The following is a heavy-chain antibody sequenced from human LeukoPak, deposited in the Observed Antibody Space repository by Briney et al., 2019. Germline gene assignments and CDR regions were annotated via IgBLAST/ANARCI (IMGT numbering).Heavy chain of an antibody. CDR1: GYSFTSYW. D-gene: IGHD6-13*01. J-gene: IGHJ4*01. V-gene: IGHV5-51*01. Sequence: GESLKISCKGSGYSFTSYWIGWVRQMPGKGLEWMGIIYPGDSDTKDSPSFQGQVTISADKSISTAYLQWSSLKAADTAMYYCARRSSSWDRYDNWGHGTLVTVSS. CDR3: ARRSSSWDRYDN. CDR2: IYPGDSDT.